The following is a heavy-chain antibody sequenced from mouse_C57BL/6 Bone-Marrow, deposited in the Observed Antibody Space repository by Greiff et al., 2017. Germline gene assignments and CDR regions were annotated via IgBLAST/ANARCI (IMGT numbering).Heavy chain of an antibody. CDR1: GFTFSSYA. D-gene: IGHD1-1*01. CDR2: ISDGGSYT. Sequence: EVQLQESGGGLVKPGGSLKLSCAASGFTFSSYAMSWVRQTPEKRLEWVATISDGGSYTDYPDNVKGRFTISRDNAKNNLYLQMSPLKSEDTAMYYCARDGPTGVDYWGQGTTLTVSS. J-gene: IGHJ2*01. CDR3: ARDGPTGVDY. V-gene: IGHV5-4*01.